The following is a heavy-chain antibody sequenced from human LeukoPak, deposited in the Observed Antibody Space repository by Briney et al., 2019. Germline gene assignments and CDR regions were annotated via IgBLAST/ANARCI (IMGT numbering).Heavy chain of an antibody. Sequence: PGGSLRLSCAASGFTFSSYAMSWVRQAPGKGLEWVTFILYDGSNKFYADSVKGRFTISRDNSKNTLYLQMDSLRPEDTALYYCAKDGIRELTMVRSAKRYFDLWGQGTLVSVSS. CDR2: ILYDGSNK. CDR3: AKDGIRELTMVRSAKRYFDL. CDR1: GFTFSSYA. J-gene: IGHJ4*02. D-gene: IGHD3-10*01. V-gene: IGHV3-30*18.